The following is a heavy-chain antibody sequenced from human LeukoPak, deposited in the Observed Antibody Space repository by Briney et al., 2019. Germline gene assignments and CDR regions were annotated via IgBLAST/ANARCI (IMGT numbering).Heavy chain of an antibody. D-gene: IGHD2-15*01. CDR3: ATAGYCSGGSCSYYFDY. V-gene: IGHV1-24*01. Sequence: GASVKVSRKVSGYTLTELSMHWVRQAPGKGLEWMGGFDPEDGETIYAQKFQGRVTMTEDTSTDTAYMELSSLRSEDTAVYYCATAGYCSGGSCSYYFDYWGQGTLVTVSS. J-gene: IGHJ4*02. CDR2: FDPEDGET. CDR1: GYTLTELS.